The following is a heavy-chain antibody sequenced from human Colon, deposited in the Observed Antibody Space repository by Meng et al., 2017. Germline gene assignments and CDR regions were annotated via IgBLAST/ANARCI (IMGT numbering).Heavy chain of an antibody. CDR2: IDLGGTP. CDR3: ARHGGWHFDY. Sequence: QLPLQGPGPGLVEPPGTRTLTCAVSGGSSSSYNWWSWVCQPPGKGLEWIGQIDLGGTPYYTPSLESRVIMSLDKSKNQLSLRLTSVAAADTAVYYCARHGGWHFDYWGQGALVTVSS. V-gene: IGHV4-4*03. J-gene: IGHJ4*02. CDR1: GGSSSSYNW. D-gene: IGHD6-19*01.